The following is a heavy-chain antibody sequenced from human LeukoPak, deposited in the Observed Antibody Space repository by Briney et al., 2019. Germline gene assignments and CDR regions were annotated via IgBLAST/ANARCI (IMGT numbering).Heavy chain of an antibody. J-gene: IGHJ4*02. CDR3: ATASAAAVQSRYFDY. CDR2: VNPDDGET. D-gene: IGHD6-13*01. V-gene: IGHV1-69-2*01. CDR1: GYTFTDYY. Sequence: ASVKVSCKASGYTFTDYYMHWVQQAPGKGLEWMGLVNPDDGETKYAEKFQGRVTITADTSTDTAYMELSSLRSEDTAVYYCATASAAAVQSRYFDYWGQGTLVTVSS.